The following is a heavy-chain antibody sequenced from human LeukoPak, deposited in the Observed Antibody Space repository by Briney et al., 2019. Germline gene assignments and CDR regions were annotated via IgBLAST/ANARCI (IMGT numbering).Heavy chain of an antibody. J-gene: IGHJ5*02. CDR1: GFTFSSYA. V-gene: IGHV3-23*01. CDR2: ISGSGGST. Sequence: GGSLRLSCAASGFTFSSYAMSWVRQAPGKGLEWVSAISGSGGSTYYADSVKGRFTISRDNAKNSLYLQMNSLRAEDTAVYYCARVRYYYDSRHWFDPWGQGTLVTVSS. D-gene: IGHD3-22*01. CDR3: ARVRYYYDSRHWFDP.